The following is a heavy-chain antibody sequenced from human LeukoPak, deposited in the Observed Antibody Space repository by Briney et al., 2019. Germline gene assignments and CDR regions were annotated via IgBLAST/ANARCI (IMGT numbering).Heavy chain of an antibody. V-gene: IGHV3-15*07. CDR1: GFAFNTYS. CDR2: IKSKTDGGTT. J-gene: IGHJ4*02. Sequence: GGSLRLSCAASGFAFNTYSMNWVRQAPGKGLEWVGRIKSKTDGGTTDYAAPVKGRFTISRDDSKNTLYLQMNSLKTEDTAVYYCSTTYYYDSSEGYWGQGTLVTVSS. CDR3: STTYYYDSSEGY. D-gene: IGHD3-22*01.